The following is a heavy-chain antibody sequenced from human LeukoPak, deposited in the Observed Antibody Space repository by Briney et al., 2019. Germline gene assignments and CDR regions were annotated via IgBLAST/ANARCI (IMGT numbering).Heavy chain of an antibody. CDR3: ARVGWSGDIIQYYFDY. J-gene: IGHJ4*02. D-gene: IGHD2-15*01. Sequence: GGSLRLSCAASGFTFSDYYMSWIRQAPGKGLEWVSYISSSSSYTNYADSVKGRFTISRDNAKNLLYLQMNGLRAEDTAVYYCARVGWSGDIIQYYFDYWGQGTLVTVSS. CDR1: GFTFSDYY. CDR2: ISSSSSYT. V-gene: IGHV3-11*06.